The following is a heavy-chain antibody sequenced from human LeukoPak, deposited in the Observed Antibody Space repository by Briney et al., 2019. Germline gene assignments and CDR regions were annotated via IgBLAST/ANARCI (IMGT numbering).Heavy chain of an antibody. Sequence: PGTSLRLSCEASGFAFSSYAMHWVRQGPGKGLEWLAVVSAHGLDKFYADSVKGRFTISRDNSKNTLYLQMDSLRPEDTTVYYCARPSSRSEGNDLLHFDWVLDNWGQGTQVTVSS. D-gene: IGHD3-9*01. CDR3: ARPSSRSEGNDLLHFDWVLDN. J-gene: IGHJ4*02. CDR1: GFAFSSYA. CDR2: VSAHGLDK. V-gene: IGHV3-30*04.